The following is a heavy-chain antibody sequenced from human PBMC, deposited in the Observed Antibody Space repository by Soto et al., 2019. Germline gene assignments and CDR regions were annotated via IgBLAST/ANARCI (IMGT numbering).Heavy chain of an antibody. CDR1: GGSFSGYY. D-gene: IGHD5-18*01. CDR3: ARGRGYSYGPYYLDY. V-gene: IGHV4-34*09. J-gene: IGHJ4*02. CDR2: IYSSGTT. Sequence: SETLSLTCAVYGGSFSGYYWSWIRQPPGKGLEWIGDIYSSGTTYHNPSLRSRLTISGDASKNQFSLKLSSVTAADTALYYCARGRGYSYGPYYLDYWGQGTLVTVSS.